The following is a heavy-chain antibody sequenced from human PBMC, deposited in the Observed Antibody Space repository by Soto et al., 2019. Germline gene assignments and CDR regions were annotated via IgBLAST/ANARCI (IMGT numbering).Heavy chain of an antibody. V-gene: IGHV5-51*01. D-gene: IGHD4-17*01. CDR1: GYSFTSYW. CDR2: IYPGDSDT. Sequence: GESLKISCKGSGYSFTSYWIGWVRQMPGKGLEWMGIIYPGDSDTRYSPSFQGQVTISADKSISTAYLQWSSLKASDTAMYYCARHFGDYEMENWFDPWGQGTLVTVSS. CDR3: ARHFGDYEMENWFDP. J-gene: IGHJ5*02.